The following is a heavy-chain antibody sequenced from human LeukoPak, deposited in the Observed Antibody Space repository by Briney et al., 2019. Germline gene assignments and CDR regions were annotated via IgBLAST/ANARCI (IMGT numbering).Heavy chain of an antibody. D-gene: IGHD1-20*01. V-gene: IGHV1-8*01. CDR2: MNPNSGNT. J-gene: IGHJ6*02. CDR1: GYTFTRYD. Sequence: ASVKVSCKASGYTFTRYDISWVRQATGQGLEWMGWMNPNSGNTGYAQKFQGRVTMTRNTSISTAYMELSSLRSEDTAVYYCARYQMTNWNDPYYYYYGMDVWGQGTTVTVSS. CDR3: ARYQMTNWNDPYYYYYGMDV.